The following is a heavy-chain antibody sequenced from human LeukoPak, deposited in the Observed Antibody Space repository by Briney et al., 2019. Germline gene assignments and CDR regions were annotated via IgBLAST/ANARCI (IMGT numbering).Heavy chain of an antibody. CDR2: INPSGGST. D-gene: IGHD4-11*01. CDR1: GYTFTSYY. J-gene: IGHJ4*02. V-gene: IGHV1-46*01. Sequence: ASVKVSCKASGYTFTSYYMHWMRQAPGRGLDWMGIINPSGGSTSYAQKFQGRVTMTRDTSTSTVYMELSSLRSEDTAVYYCARVGYSNHGPYYFDYWGQGTLVTVSS. CDR3: ARVGYSNHGPYYFDY.